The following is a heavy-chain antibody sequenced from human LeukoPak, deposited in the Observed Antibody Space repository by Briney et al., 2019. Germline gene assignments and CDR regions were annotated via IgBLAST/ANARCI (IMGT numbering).Heavy chain of an antibody. CDR2: IWYDGSNK. CDR3: ARDPEWELLYFDY. J-gene: IGHJ4*02. D-gene: IGHD1-26*01. V-gene: IGHV3-33*01. CDR1: GFTFSSYG. Sequence: GGSLRLSCAASGFTFSSYGMHWVRQAPGKGLEWVAVIWYDGSNKYYADSVKGRFTISRDNSKNTLYLQMNSLRAEDTAVYYCARDPEWELLYFDYWGQGTLVTASS.